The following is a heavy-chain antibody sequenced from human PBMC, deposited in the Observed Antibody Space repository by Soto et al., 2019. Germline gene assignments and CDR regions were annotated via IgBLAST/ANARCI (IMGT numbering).Heavy chain of an antibody. Sequence: QVQLVQSGAEVKKPGASVKVSCKASGYTFTSYDINWVRQATGQGLEWMGWMNPNSGNTGYALKLQGRVTMTRNTAISTAYMELRSLTSEDTAVYYCARVVPISGYVAYWGQGTLVTVSS. CDR1: GYTFTSYD. V-gene: IGHV1-8*01. CDR3: ARVVPISGYVAY. D-gene: IGHD1-26*01. J-gene: IGHJ4*02. CDR2: MNPNSGNT.